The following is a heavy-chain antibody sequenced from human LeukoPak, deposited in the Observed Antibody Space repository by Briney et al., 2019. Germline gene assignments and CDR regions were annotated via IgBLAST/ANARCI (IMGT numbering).Heavy chain of an antibody. V-gene: IGHV3-23*01. CDR3: AKGPDSGYSSRFCDC. J-gene: IGHJ4*02. D-gene: IGHD6-13*01. CDR1: GFTFSSYA. CDR2: LSGRGDST. Sequence: GGSLRLSCAASGFTFSSYAMTWVRQAPGKGLEWVSALSGRGDSTYYADSVKGRFTISRDNSKNTLYLQMNSLRAEDTAVYYCAKGPDSGYSSRFCDCWGQGTLVTVSS.